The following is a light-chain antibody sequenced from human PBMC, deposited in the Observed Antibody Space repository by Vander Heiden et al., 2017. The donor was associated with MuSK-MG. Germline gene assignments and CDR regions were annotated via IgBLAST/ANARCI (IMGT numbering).Light chain of an antibody. Sequence: DIQMTPSPSTLSASVGDRVTITCRASQSISSWLAWYQQKPGKAPKLLIYDASSLESGVPSRFSGSGSGTEFTLTISSLQPDDFATYYCQQDNSYSKTFGQGTKVEIK. J-gene: IGKJ1*01. V-gene: IGKV1-5*01. CDR3: QQDNSYSKT. CDR2: DAS. CDR1: QSISSW.